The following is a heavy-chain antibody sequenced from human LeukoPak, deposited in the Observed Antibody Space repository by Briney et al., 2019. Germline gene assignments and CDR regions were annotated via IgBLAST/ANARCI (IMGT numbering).Heavy chain of an antibody. CDR1: GFTFSSYG. CDR2: ISYDGSNK. Sequence: GGSLRLSCAASGFTFSSYGMHWVRQAPGKGLEWVAVISYDGSNKYYADSVKGRFTISRDNSKNTLYLQMNSLRAEDTAVYYCAKDSSLHYDFWRGYSSLTYYFDYWGQGTLVTVSS. J-gene: IGHJ4*02. V-gene: IGHV3-30*18. CDR3: AKDSSLHYDFWRGYSSLTYYFDY. D-gene: IGHD3-3*01.